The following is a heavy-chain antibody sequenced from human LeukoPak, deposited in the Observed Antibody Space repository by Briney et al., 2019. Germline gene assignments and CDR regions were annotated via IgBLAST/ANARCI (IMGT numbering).Heavy chain of an antibody. V-gene: IGHV1-69*04. CDR1: GGTFSSNT. Sequence: SVKVSCKASGGTFSSNTISWERQAPGQGIEWMGRTLPSLGLANSTQMFQGRVTITADKSTSTAYMELSSLRSEDTAVYYCAREVSRYYGSIYYYGMDVWGQGATVTVSS. J-gene: IGHJ6*02. CDR2: TLPSLGLA. CDR3: AREVSRYYGSIYYYGMDV. D-gene: IGHD3-10*01.